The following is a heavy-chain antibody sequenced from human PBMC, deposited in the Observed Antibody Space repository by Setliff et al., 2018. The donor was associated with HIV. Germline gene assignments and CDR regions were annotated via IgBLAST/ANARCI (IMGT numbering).Heavy chain of an antibody. D-gene: IGHD3-22*01. CDR1: GGSISTYY. CDR2: IYYSGST. CDR3: ARNSGDYYDSSGEDAFDI. J-gene: IGHJ3*02. Sequence: PSETLSLTCTVSGGSISTYYWSWIRQPAGKGLEWIGSIYYSGSTYYNPSLKSRVTISVDTSKNQFSLTLSSVTAADTAVYYCARNSGDYYDSSGEDAFDIWGQGTMVTVSS. V-gene: IGHV4-59*05.